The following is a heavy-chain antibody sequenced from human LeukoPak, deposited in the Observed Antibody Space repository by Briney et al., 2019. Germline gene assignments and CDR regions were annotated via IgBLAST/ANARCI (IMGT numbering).Heavy chain of an antibody. V-gene: IGHV4-59*08. CDR1: GGSISSYY. D-gene: IGHD4-17*01. CDR3: ARGGTTVTSGDNWFDP. CDR2: IYYSGST. J-gene: IGHJ5*02. Sequence: SETLSLTCTVSGGSISSYYWSWIRQPPGKGLEWIGYIYYSGSTNYNPSLKSRVTISVDTSKNQFSLKLSSVTAADTAVYYCARGGTTVTSGDNWFDPWGQGTLVTVSS.